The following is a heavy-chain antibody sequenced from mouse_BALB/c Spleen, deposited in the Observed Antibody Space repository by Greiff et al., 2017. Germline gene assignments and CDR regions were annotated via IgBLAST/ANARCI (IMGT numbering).Heavy chain of an antibody. V-gene: IGHV3-6*02. Sequence: ESGPGLVKPSQSLSLTCSVTGYSITSGYYWNWIRQFPGNKLEWMGYISYDGSNNYNPSLKNRISITRDTSKNQFFLKLNSVTTEDTATYYCASTSSMTHYAMDYWGQGTSVTVSS. CDR3: ASTSSMTHYAMDY. J-gene: IGHJ4*01. CDR2: ISYDGSN. D-gene: IGHD2-3*01. CDR1: GYSITSGYY.